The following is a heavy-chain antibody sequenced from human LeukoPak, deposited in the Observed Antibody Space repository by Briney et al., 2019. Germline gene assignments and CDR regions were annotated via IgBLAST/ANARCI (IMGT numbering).Heavy chain of an antibody. CDR2: IYHIGST. CDR3: ARVTSRYDYVWGSYRYFDY. Sequence: SETLSLTCTVSGASISKIEDYWGWLRQSPGKGLEWIGTIYHIGSTYYDPSLKSRVTISVDTSKNQFSLKLSSVTAADTAVYYCARVTSRYDYVWGSYRYFDYWGQGTLVTVSS. V-gene: IGHV4-39*07. D-gene: IGHD3-16*02. J-gene: IGHJ4*02. CDR1: GASISKIEDY.